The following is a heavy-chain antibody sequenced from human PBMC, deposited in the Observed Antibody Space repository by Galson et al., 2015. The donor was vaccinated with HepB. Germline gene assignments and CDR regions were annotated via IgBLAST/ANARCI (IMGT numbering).Heavy chain of an antibody. D-gene: IGHD2-2*01. CDR2: IKQDGSEK. CDR3: ARGADIVVVPAAMLPGYSSSWYFDY. V-gene: IGHV3-7*03. J-gene: IGHJ4*02. CDR1: GFTFSSYW. Sequence: SLRLSCAASGFTFSSYWMSWVRQAPGKGLEWVANIKQDGSEKYYVDSVKGRFTISRDNAKNSLYLQMNSLRAEDTAVYYCARGADIVVVPAAMLPGYSSSWYFDYWGQGTLVTVSS.